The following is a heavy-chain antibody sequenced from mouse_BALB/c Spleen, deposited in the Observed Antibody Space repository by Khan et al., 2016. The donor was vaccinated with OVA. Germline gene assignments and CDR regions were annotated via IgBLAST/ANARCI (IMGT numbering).Heavy chain of an antibody. CDR1: GYTFSNYW. V-gene: IGHV1-69*02. CDR2: IYPSDSYT. CDR3: SREVRLHYYAMDY. Sequence: QVQLQQPGTELVRPGASVKLSCKASGYTFSNYWINWVKQRPGQGLEWIGNIYPSDSYTNYNQNFKDKATLTVDKSSSTAYMQLSSPTSEDSACYYCSREVRLHYYAMDYWGQGTSVTVSS. J-gene: IGHJ4*01.